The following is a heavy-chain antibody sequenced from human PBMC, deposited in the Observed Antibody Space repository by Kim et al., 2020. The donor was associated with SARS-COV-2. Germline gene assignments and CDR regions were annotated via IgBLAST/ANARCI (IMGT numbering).Heavy chain of an antibody. D-gene: IGHD5-18*01. CDR3: ARALGRSYGFDY. CDR2: TRNKANSYTT. CDR1: GFTFSDHY. J-gene: IGHJ4*02. Sequence: GGSLRLSCAASGFTFSDHYMDWVRQAPGKGLEWVGRTRNKANSYTTEYAASVKGRFTISRDDSKNSLYLQMNSLKTEDTAVYYCARALGRSYGFDYWGQGTLVTVSS. V-gene: IGHV3-72*01.